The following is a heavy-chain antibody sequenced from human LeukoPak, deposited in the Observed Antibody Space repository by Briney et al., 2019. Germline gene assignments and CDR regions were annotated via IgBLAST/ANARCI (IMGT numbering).Heavy chain of an antibody. CDR1: GGSISSYY. Sequence: SETLSLTCTVSGGSISSYYWSWIRQPPGKGLEWIGYIYYSGSTNYNPSPKSRVTISVDTSKNQFSLKLSSVTAADTAVYYCASSLNAGYSSGWYNTAYYYGMDVWGQGTTVTVSS. V-gene: IGHV4-59*08. CDR2: IYYSGST. D-gene: IGHD6-19*01. CDR3: ASSLNAGYSSGWYNTAYYYGMDV. J-gene: IGHJ6*02.